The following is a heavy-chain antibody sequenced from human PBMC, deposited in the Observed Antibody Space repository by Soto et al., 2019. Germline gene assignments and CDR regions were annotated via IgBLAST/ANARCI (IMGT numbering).Heavy chain of an antibody. CDR2: ISGSGANT. CDR1: GFTFSSYA. D-gene: IGHD1-1*01. CDR3: AKEELERQGSGFDY. Sequence: EVQLLESGGGLVQPGGSLRLSCAASGFTFSSYAMSWVRQAPGKGLEWVSAISGSGANTYYADSVKGRFTISRDNSKNTLYLQMNGLRAEDTAVYYCAKEELERQGSGFDYWGQGTLVTVSS. V-gene: IGHV3-23*01. J-gene: IGHJ4*02.